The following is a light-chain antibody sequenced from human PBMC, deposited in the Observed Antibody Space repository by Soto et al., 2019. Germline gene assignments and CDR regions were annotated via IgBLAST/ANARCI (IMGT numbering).Light chain of an antibody. CDR1: QSLSSY. J-gene: IGKJ1*01. Sequence: ILLTHSPVSRSLSLGGRSTLSCRASQSLSSYLAWYHHKPGQAPRLLIYGASTRATGIPARFSGSGSGTDFTLTISSLQSEDFAVYSCQQYSNWPRTFGQGTKVDIK. CDR2: GAS. CDR3: QQYSNWPRT. V-gene: IGKV3-15*01.